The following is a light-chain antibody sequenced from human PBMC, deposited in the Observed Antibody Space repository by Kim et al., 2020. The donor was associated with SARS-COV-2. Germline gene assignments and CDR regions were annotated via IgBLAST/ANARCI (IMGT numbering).Light chain of an antibody. CDR2: AAS. Sequence: LSPGERATLSCKASQSVGNYLAWYQQKPGQAPRLLIYAASNRATGIPARFSGSGSGTDFTLTISSLQPEDFATYYCQQTYSPPRTFGQGTKVDIK. J-gene: IGKJ1*01. CDR3: QQTYSPPRT. V-gene: IGKV3-11*01. CDR1: QSVGNY.